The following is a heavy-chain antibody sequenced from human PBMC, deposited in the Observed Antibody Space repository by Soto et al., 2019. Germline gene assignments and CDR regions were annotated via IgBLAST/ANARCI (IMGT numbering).Heavy chain of an antibody. J-gene: IGHJ4*02. V-gene: IGHV4-4*07. D-gene: IGHD2-2*01. CDR2: MYTSGSI. Sequence: QVQLQESGPGLVKPSETLSLTCTVSGGSISGYYYTWIRQPAGKGLEWIGRMYTSGSITYNPSLKSRVTRSLDTSKNQFSLRVNSLTAADTAVYYCARDDKGIGAAMLYWGQGTLVTVSS. CDR1: GGSISGYY. CDR3: ARDDKGIGAAMLY.